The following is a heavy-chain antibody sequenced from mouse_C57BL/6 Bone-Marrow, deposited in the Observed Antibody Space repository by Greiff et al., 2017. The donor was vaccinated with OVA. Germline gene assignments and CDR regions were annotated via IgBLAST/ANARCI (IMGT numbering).Heavy chain of an antibody. Sequence: EVQLVESGPGLVKPSQSLSLTCSVTGYSITSGYYWNWIRQFPGNKLEWMGYISYDGSNNYNPSLKNRISITRDTAKNQFFLKLDSVTTEDTATYYCARGTMITAYFDYWGQGTTLTVSS. D-gene: IGHD2-4*01. CDR3: ARGTMITAYFDY. CDR1: GYSITSGYY. V-gene: IGHV3-6*01. CDR2: ISYDGSN. J-gene: IGHJ2*01.